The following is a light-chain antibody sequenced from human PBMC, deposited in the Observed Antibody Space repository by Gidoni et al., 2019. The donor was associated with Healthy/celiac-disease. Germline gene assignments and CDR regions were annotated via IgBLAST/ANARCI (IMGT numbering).Light chain of an antibody. CDR1: QSISSY. CDR2: AAS. Sequence: DIQMTQSPSSLSASVGDRVTITCRASQSISSYLNWYQQKPGKAPKLLNYAASSLQSRVPSRFSGSGSGTDFTLTISRLQPEDFATYYCQQSYSTPLTGGGGTKVEIK. V-gene: IGKV1-39*01. J-gene: IGKJ4*01. CDR3: QQSYSTPLT.